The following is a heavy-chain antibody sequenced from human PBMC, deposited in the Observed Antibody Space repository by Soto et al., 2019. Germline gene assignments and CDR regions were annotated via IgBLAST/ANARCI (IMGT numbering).Heavy chain of an antibody. V-gene: IGHV4-4*02. CDR3: ARATDAYGDAYDV. J-gene: IGHJ3*01. Sequence: QMQLQQSGPGLVKPSGTLSLTCTVSGASVTLSNWWTWIRQSPGRGLDWIVQAYHSGSTDYNPSLATRVTISVYTSTNQFSLDLTSVSAADTAVYYCARATDAYGDAYDVWGQGTSVTVSS. CDR1: GASVTLSNW. CDR2: AYHSGST. D-gene: IGHD4-17*01.